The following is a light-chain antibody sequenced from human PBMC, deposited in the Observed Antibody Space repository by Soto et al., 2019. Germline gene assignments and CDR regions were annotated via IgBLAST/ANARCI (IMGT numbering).Light chain of an antibody. CDR2: VAS. CDR1: QSISSN. J-gene: IGKJ2*01. CDR3: QQYHKWPPYT. V-gene: IGKV3-15*01. Sequence: EIVMTQSPATLSVSPGGRATLSCRASQSISSNLAWYQQKPGQAPRLLIYVASTRPTQIPARFSGSGSGTDFTLPISSLQSEDFALYYCQQYHKWPPYTFGQGTKLEIK.